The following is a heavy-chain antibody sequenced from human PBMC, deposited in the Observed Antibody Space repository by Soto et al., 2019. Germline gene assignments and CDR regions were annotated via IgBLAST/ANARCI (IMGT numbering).Heavy chain of an antibody. CDR1: GFTVSSNY. J-gene: IGHJ6*02. CDR3: ARSFSIWYRNYYYGMDV. D-gene: IGHD6-13*01. V-gene: IGHV3-53*01. CDR2: IYSGGST. Sequence: GGSLRLSCAASGFTVSSNYMSWVRQAPGKGLEWVSVIYSGGSTYYADSVKGRFTISRDNSKNTLYLHMNSLRAEDTAVYYCARSFSIWYRNYYYGMDVWGQGTTVTVSS.